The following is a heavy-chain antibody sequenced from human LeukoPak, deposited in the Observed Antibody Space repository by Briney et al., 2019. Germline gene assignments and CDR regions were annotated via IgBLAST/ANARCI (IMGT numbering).Heavy chain of an antibody. CDR3: ARGYGDYYYYMDV. CDR1: GGSISSGSYY. V-gene: IGHV4-61*02. Sequence: SETLSLTCTVSGGSISSGSYYWSWIRQPAGKGLEWIGRIYTSGSTNYNPSLKSRVTISVDTSKNQFSLKLSSVTAADTAVYCCARGYGDYYYYMDVWGKGTTVTVSS. D-gene: IGHD4-17*01. CDR2: IYTSGST. J-gene: IGHJ6*03.